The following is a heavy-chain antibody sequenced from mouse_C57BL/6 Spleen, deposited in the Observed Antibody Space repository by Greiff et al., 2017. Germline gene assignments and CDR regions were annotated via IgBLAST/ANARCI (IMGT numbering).Heavy chain of an antibody. CDR1: GFNIKDDY. CDR3: TTGGNYGDYYAMDY. D-gene: IGHD2-1*01. V-gene: IGHV14-4*01. Sequence: EVKLVESGAELVRPGASVKLSCTASGFNIKDDYMHWVKQRPEQGLEWIGWIDPENGDTEYASKFQGKATITADTSSNTAYLQLSSLTSEDTAVYYCTTGGNYGDYYAMDYWGQGTSVTVSS. J-gene: IGHJ4*01. CDR2: IDPENGDT.